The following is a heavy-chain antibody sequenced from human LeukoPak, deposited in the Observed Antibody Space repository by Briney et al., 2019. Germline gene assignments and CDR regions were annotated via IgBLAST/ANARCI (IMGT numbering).Heavy chain of an antibody. D-gene: IGHD6-19*01. CDR2: ISSNGGST. V-gene: IGHV3-64*01. Sequence: PGGSLGLSCAASGFTFSSYAMHWVRQAPGKGLEYVSAISSNGGSTYYANSVKGRFTISRDNSKNTLYLQMGSLRAEDMAVYYCAKGKQWLSQTTAFDIWGQGTMVTVSS. CDR3: AKGKQWLSQTTAFDI. J-gene: IGHJ3*02. CDR1: GFTFSSYA.